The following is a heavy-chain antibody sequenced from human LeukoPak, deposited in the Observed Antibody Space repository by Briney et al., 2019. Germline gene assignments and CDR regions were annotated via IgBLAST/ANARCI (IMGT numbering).Heavy chain of an antibody. CDR3: ARGKIEGSGSSPGPTGNWFDP. CDR2: IYHSGST. Sequence: SETLSLTCAVSGGSISSGGYSWCWIRQPPGKGLEWIGYIYHSGSTYYNPSLKSRVTISVDRSKNQFSLKLSSVTAADTAVYYCARGKIEGSGSSPGPTGNWFDPWGQGTLVTVSS. J-gene: IGHJ5*02. V-gene: IGHV4-30-2*01. D-gene: IGHD3-10*01. CDR1: GGSISSGGYS.